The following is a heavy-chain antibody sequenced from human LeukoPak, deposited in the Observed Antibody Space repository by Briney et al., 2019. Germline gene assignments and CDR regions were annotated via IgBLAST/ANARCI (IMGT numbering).Heavy chain of an antibody. CDR3: AKSNRVYGDYAYYYYGMDV. D-gene: IGHD4-17*01. CDR1: GFTFSSYG. Sequence: PGRSLRLSCAASGFTFSSYGMHWVRQAPGKGLEWVSLISGDGGSTYYADSVKGRFTISRDNSKNSLYLQMNSLRTEDTALYYCAKSNRVYGDYAYYYYGMDVWGQGTTVTVSS. J-gene: IGHJ6*02. V-gene: IGHV3-43*02. CDR2: ISGDGGST.